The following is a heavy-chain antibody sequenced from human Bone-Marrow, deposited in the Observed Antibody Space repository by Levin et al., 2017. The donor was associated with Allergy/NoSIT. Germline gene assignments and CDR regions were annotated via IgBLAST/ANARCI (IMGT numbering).Heavy chain of an antibody. CDR1: GYTFTSYD. D-gene: IGHD5-12*01. CDR3: AVGVATIDSFDY. CDR2: MNPNSGNT. V-gene: IGHV1-8*01. Sequence: ASVKVSCKISGYTFTSYDINWVRQATGQGLEWMGWMNPNSGNTGYAQKFQGRVTMTRTTSISTAYMDLSSLRSEDTAVYYCAVGVATIDSFDYWGQGTLVTVSS. J-gene: IGHJ4*02.